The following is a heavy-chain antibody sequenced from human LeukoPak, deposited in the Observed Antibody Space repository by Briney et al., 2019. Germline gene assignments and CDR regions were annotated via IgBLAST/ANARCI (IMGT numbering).Heavy chain of an antibody. CDR1: GFSLSTSGVG. J-gene: IGHJ4*02. CDR2: IYWNDDK. D-gene: IGHD3-3*01. CDR3: AHTNTIFGVVTPDY. V-gene: IGHV2-5*01. Sequence: SGPTLVQPTQTLTLTCTFSGFSLSTSGVGVGWIRQPPGKALEWLALIYWNDDKRYSPSLKSRLTITKDTSKNQVVLTMTNMDPVDTATYYCAHTNTIFGVVTPDYWGQGSLVTVSS.